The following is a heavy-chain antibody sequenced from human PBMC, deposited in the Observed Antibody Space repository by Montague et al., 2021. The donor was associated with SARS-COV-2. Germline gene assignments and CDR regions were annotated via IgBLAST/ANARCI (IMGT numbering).Heavy chain of an antibody. CDR1: GGSINPYY. Sequence: SETLSLTCTVSGGSINPYYWSWVRQPPGKGLEWIAYIENSGRTEYKPSLQSRVAVSIDTSKSHFSLRLSSLTAADTAVYFCARGVYGAYFDYWGQGMLVTVPS. CDR3: ARGVYGAYFDY. V-gene: IGHV4-59*01. J-gene: IGHJ4*02. D-gene: IGHD2-21*01. CDR2: IENSGRT.